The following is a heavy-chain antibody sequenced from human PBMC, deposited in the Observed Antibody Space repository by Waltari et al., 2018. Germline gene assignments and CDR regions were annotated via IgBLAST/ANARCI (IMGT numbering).Heavy chain of an antibody. CDR1: GLSLSENG. Sequence: EVHLVESGGDLVQPGGSLRLSCATSGLSLSENGMNWVRQAPGKGLEWVSYISSSGTISYYADSVRGRFTISRDTANNSLYLQMNNLRADDTGVYYCARQFAYWGQGALVTVSS. CDR3: ARQFAY. J-gene: IGHJ4*02. V-gene: IGHV3-48*03. CDR2: ISSSGTIS.